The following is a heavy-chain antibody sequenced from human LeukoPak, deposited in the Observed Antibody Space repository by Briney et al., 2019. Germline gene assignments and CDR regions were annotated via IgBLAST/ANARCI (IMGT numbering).Heavy chain of an antibody. CDR3: ARSNYYDSSGYYGLDY. CDR2: ISFSGGST. V-gene: IGHV3-23*01. Sequence: GGSLRLSCAASGFTFSGSAMSWVRQAPGKGLEWVSLISFSGGSTYYADSVKGRFTISRDNSKDTLYLQMNSLRAEDTAVYYCARSNYYDSSGYYGLDYWGQGTLVTVSS. CDR1: GFTFSGSA. D-gene: IGHD3-22*01. J-gene: IGHJ4*02.